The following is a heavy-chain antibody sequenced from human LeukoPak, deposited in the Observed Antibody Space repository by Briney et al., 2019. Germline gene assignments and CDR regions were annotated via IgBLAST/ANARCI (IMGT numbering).Heavy chain of an antibody. V-gene: IGHV1-2*02. J-gene: IGHJ6*02. D-gene: IGHD3-3*01. Sequence: ASVKVSCKASGYTFTGYYMHWVRQAPGRGLEWMGWINPNSGGTNYAQKFQGRVTMTRDTSISTAYMELSRLRSDDTAVYYCARENVAIFGRIPHYYYYGMDVWGQGTTVTVSS. CDR1: GYTFTGYY. CDR3: ARENVAIFGRIPHYYYYGMDV. CDR2: INPNSGGT.